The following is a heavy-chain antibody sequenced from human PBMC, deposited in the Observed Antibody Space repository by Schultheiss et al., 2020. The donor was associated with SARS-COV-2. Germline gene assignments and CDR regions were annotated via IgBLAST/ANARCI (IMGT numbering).Heavy chain of an antibody. CDR3: ASDGPYSSSSFYFDY. D-gene: IGHD6-6*01. Sequence: GGSLRLSCAASGFTFSSYAMSWVRQAPGKGLEWVSAISGSGGSTYYADSVKGRFTISRDNSKNTLYLQMNSLRAEDTAVYYCASDGPYSSSSFYFDYWGQGTLVTVDS. V-gene: IGHV3-23*01. CDR1: GFTFSSYA. CDR2: ISGSGGST. J-gene: IGHJ4*02.